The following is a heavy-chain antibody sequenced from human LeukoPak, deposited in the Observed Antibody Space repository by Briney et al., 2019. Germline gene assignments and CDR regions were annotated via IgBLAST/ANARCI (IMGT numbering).Heavy chain of an antibody. CDR1: GYTFTSYG. D-gene: IGHD3-10*01. Sequence: ASVKVSCKASGYTFTSYGINWVRQATGQGLGWMGWMNPNSGNTGYAQKFQGRVTITRNTSISTAYMELSSLRSEDTAVYYCARERSPRGGGEVDIWGQGTMVTVSS. V-gene: IGHV1-8*03. J-gene: IGHJ3*02. CDR3: ARERSPRGGGEVDI. CDR2: MNPNSGNT.